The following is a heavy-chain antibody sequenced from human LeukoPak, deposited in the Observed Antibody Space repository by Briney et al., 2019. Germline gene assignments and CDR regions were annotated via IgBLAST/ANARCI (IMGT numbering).Heavy chain of an antibody. D-gene: IGHD2-21*01. Sequence: SETLSLTCAVYGGSFSGYYWSWIRQPPGKGLEWIGETNHSGSTNYNPSLKSRVTISVDTSKNQFSLKLSSVTAADTAVYYCARGPIAQDYWGQGTLVTVPS. V-gene: IGHV4-34*01. J-gene: IGHJ4*02. CDR3: ARGPIAQDY. CDR2: TNHSGST. CDR1: GGSFSGYY.